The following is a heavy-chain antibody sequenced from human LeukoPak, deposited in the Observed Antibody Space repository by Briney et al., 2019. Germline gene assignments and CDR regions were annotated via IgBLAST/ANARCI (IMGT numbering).Heavy chain of an antibody. CDR2: IIPILGIA. D-gene: IGHD3-22*01. J-gene: IGHJ4*02. V-gene: IGHV1-69*04. Sequence: GASVKVSCKASGGTFSSYAISWVRQAPGQGLEWMGRIIPILGIANYAQKFQGRVTITADKSTSTAYMELSSLGSEDTAVYYCAIQTYYYDSSGYPFDYWGQGTLVTVSS. CDR3: AIQTYYYDSSGYPFDY. CDR1: GGTFSSYA.